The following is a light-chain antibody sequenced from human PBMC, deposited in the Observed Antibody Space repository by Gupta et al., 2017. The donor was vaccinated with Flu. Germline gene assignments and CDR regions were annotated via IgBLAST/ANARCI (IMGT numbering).Light chain of an antibody. CDR1: QSVSSSY. Sequence: TLCWSPGEGATLSCRASQSVSSSYIAGYQQKPGQAPRLLIYGASSRATGIPDRFSGSGSGTDFTLTISRLEPEDFAVYYCQQYGNSPRFTFGPGTKVDIK. J-gene: IGKJ3*01. CDR3: QQYGNSPRFT. CDR2: GAS. V-gene: IGKV3-20*01.